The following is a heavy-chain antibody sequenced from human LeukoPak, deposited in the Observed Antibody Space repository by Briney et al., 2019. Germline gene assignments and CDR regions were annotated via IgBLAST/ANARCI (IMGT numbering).Heavy chain of an antibody. Sequence: SETLSLTCTVSGDSITSYYWSWVRQPAGKGLEWIGRISTSGSINYNPSLESRVTMSVDTFNNQFSLKLSSVTAADTAVYYCAGIDYGSRGDAFDIWGQGTMVTVSS. CDR1: GDSITSYY. CDR2: ISTSGSI. CDR3: AGIDYGSRGDAFDI. D-gene: IGHD4-23*01. V-gene: IGHV4-4*07. J-gene: IGHJ3*02.